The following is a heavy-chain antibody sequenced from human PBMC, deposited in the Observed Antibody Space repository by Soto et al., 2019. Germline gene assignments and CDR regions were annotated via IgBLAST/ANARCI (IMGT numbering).Heavy chain of an antibody. CDR2: IDSSGANT. Sequence: EVQLLESGGDLVHPGGSLRLSCAASGLTFSNFAMTWVRQAPGKGLEWVSIIDSSGANTYYADSVKGRFTISRDNSKDTLFLQLNSLRAEDTAVYYGAKVWWASGVFDFWGQGTMVTVSS. D-gene: IGHD2-8*02. CDR1: GLTFSNFA. CDR3: AKVWWASGVFDF. J-gene: IGHJ3*01. V-gene: IGHV3-23*01.